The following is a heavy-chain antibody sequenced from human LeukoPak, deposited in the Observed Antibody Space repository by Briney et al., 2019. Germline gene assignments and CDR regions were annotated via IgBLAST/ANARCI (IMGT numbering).Heavy chain of an antibody. J-gene: IGHJ4*02. Sequence: SETLSLTCTVSGGSISSYYWSWIRQPPGKGLEWIGYIYYSGSTNYNPSLKSRVTISVDTFKNQFSLKLSSVTAADTAVYYCARDGGGSSFDYWGQGTLVTVSS. CDR2: IYYSGST. CDR1: GGSISSYY. CDR3: ARDGGGSSFDY. V-gene: IGHV4-59*01. D-gene: IGHD6-6*01.